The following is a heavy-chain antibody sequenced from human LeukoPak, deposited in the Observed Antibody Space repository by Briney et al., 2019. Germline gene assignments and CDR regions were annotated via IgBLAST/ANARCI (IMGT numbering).Heavy chain of an antibody. CDR1: GFPFSGYS. J-gene: IGHJ6*03. Sequence: PGGSLRLSCAASGFPFSGYSLTWVHQAPGKGLEWISYISSSNTIYYADSVKGRFTISRDNAKNSLYLQMNSLRAEETAVYYCAKVGPSLVRGLIRGGARYYYNYMDVWGKGTTVTISS. D-gene: IGHD3-10*01. CDR3: AKVGPSLVRGLIRGGARYYYNYMDV. V-gene: IGHV3-48*01. CDR2: ISSSNTI.